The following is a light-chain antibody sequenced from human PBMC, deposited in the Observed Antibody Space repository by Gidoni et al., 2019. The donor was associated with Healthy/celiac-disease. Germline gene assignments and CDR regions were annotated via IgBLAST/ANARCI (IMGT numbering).Light chain of an antibody. CDR2: LVS. J-gene: IGKJ4*02. Sequence: DTVMTQSPLSLPVTPGEPASVSCRSSQCHVHSNRYNYLNWYLQKPGQSPQLLIYLVSNRASGVPDRFSGSGSGTDFTLKISRVEAEDVGIYYCMQALQTPRTFGGGTKVEIK. V-gene: IGKV2-28*01. CDR1: QCHVHSNRYNY. CDR3: MQALQTPRT.